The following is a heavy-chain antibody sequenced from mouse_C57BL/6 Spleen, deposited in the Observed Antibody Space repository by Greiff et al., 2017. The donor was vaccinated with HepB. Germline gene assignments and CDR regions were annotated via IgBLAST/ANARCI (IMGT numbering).Heavy chain of an antibody. V-gene: IGHV5-17*01. CDR2: ISSGSSTI. J-gene: IGHJ3*01. D-gene: IGHD2-4*01. CDR1: GFTFSDYG. CDR3: ARPGDYDAWFAY. Sequence: EVQLVESGGGLVKPGGSLKLPCAASGFTFSDYGMHWVRQAPEKGLEWVAYISSGSSTIYYADTVKGRFTISRDNAKNTLFLQMTSLRSEDTAMYYCARPGDYDAWFAYWGQGTLVTVSA.